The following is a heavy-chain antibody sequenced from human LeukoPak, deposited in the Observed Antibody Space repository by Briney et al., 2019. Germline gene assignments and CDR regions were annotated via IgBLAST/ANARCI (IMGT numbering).Heavy chain of an antibody. CDR1: GGSISSYY. J-gene: IGHJ5*02. V-gene: IGHV4-59*01. Sequence: SETLSLTCTVSGGSISSYYWSWIRQPPGKGLEWIGYIYYSGGTNYNPSLKSRVTISVDTSKNQFSLKLSSVTAADTAVYYCARDNGVIVGATDSWFDPWGQGTLVTVSS. CDR2: IYYSGGT. CDR3: ARDNGVIVGATDSWFDP. D-gene: IGHD1-26*01.